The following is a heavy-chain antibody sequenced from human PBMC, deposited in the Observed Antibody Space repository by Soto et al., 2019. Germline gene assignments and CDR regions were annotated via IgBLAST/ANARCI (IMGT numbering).Heavy chain of an antibody. CDR1: GYTFTXFY. Sequence: QVQLVQSGAEVKNPGASVKVSCKASGYTFTXFYIHWVRQAPGQGLEWMSIINPNGGSTNYAQNLQGRVTLTRDTSTNTVYMELSSLRSEDTAVYYCARGLTSGDYWGQGTLVTVSS. J-gene: IGHJ4*02. CDR3: ARGLTSGDY. V-gene: IGHV1-46*01. CDR2: INPNGGST.